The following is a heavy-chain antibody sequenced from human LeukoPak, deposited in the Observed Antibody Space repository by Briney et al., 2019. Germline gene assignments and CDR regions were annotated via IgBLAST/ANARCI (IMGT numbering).Heavy chain of an antibody. Sequence: SGTLSLTCAVSGGSISSSNWWSWVRQPPGKGLEWIGEIYHSGSTNYNPSLKSRVTISVDTSKNQFFMKLSFVTAADTAVYFCARDGETYSSSWFWFDPWGQGTLVTVSS. D-gene: IGHD6-13*01. CDR1: GGSISSSNW. CDR2: IYHSGST. J-gene: IGHJ5*02. V-gene: IGHV4-4*02. CDR3: ARDGETYSSSWFWFDP.